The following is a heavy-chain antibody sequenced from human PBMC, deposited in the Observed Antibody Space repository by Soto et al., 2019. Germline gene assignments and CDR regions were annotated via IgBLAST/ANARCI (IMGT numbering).Heavy chain of an antibody. D-gene: IGHD3-3*02. CDR3: ARGRKHSIDPRPSYYFDY. J-gene: IGHJ4*02. V-gene: IGHV1-69*01. CDR2: IIPIFGTA. Sequence: QVQLVQSGAEVKKPGSSVKVSCKASGGTFSSYAISWLRQAPGQGLEWMGGIIPIFGTANYAQKFQGRVTITADESTSTAYMELSSLRAEDTAVYYCARGRKHSIDPRPSYYFDYWGQGTMVTVSS. CDR1: GGTFSSYA.